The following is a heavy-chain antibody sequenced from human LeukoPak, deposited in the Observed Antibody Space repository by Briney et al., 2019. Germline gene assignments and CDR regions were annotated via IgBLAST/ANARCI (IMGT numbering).Heavy chain of an antibody. D-gene: IGHD2-21*01. Sequence: ASVKVSCKASGYTFTSYDINWVRQATGQGLEWMGWMNPNSGNTGYAQKFQGRVTMIRNTSISTAYMELSSLRSEDTAVYYCARSTIHPGYSFDYWGQGTLVTVSS. CDR2: MNPNSGNT. V-gene: IGHV1-8*01. CDR1: GYTFTSYD. J-gene: IGHJ4*02. CDR3: ARSTIHPGYSFDY.